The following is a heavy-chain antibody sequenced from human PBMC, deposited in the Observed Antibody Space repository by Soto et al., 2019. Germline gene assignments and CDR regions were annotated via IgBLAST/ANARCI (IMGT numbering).Heavy chain of an antibody. CDR1: GGSVSSGSYY. Sequence: PSETLSLTCTVSGGSVSSGSYYWSWIRQPPGKGLEWIGYIYYSGSTNYNPSLKSRVTISVDTSKNQLSLKLSSVTAADTAVYYWAGAISSSPGWFDPWGQGTLVTVSS. D-gene: IGHD6-6*01. CDR2: IYYSGST. J-gene: IGHJ5*02. CDR3: AGAISSSPGWFDP. V-gene: IGHV4-61*01.